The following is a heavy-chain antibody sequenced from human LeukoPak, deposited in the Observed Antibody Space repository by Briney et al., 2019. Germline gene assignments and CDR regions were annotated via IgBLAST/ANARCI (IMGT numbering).Heavy chain of an antibody. D-gene: IGHD3-3*01. Sequence: SETLSLTCAVYGGSFGGYYWSWIRQPPGKGLEWIGEINHSGSTNYNPSLKSRVTISVDTSKNQFSLKLSSVTAADTAVYYCAREGIYDFWSGYYLGADYWGQGTLVTVSS. CDR3: AREGIYDFWSGYYLGADY. CDR2: INHSGST. J-gene: IGHJ4*02. V-gene: IGHV4-34*01. CDR1: GGSFGGYY.